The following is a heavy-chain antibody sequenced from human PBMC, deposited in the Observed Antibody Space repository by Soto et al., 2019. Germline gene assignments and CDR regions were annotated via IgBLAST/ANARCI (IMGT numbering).Heavy chain of an antibody. CDR1: GGSISSSSYY. CDR3: ARHRLGGVTMVRGINWFDP. V-gene: IGHV4-39*01. D-gene: IGHD3-10*01. Sequence: SETLSLTCTVSGGSISSSSYYWGWIRQPPGKGLEWIGSIYYSGSTYYNPSLKSRVTISVDTSKNQFSLKLSSVTAADTAVYYCARHRLGGVTMVRGINWFDPWGQGTLVTVSS. J-gene: IGHJ5*02. CDR2: IYYSGST.